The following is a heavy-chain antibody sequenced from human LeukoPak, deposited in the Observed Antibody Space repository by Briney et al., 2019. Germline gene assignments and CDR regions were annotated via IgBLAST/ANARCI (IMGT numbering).Heavy chain of an antibody. D-gene: IGHD5-12*01. J-gene: IGHJ4*02. CDR3: ARDVVRGYSGYGRYFDY. Sequence: ASVKVSCKASGYTFTSYYMHWVRQAPGQGLEWMGIINPSGGSTSYAQKFQGRVTMTRDTSTSTVYMELSRLRSEDTVVYYCARDVVRGYSGYGRYFDYWGQGTLVTVSS. V-gene: IGHV1-46*01. CDR2: INPSGGST. CDR1: GYTFTSYY.